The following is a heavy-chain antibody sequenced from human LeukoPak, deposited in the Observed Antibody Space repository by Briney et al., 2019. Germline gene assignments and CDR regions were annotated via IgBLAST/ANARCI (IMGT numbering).Heavy chain of an antibody. Sequence: GGSLRLSCAASGFTFSDYYMSWIRQAPRKGLAWVSYISSSGSTIYYADSVKGRFTISRDNAKNSLYLQMNSLRAEDTAVYYCARGRHYYDSSGYPLNTWYYYMDVWGKGTTVTVSS. CDR3: ARGRHYYDSSGYPLNTWYYYMDV. CDR1: GFTFSDYY. J-gene: IGHJ6*03. V-gene: IGHV3-11*04. CDR2: ISSSGSTI. D-gene: IGHD3-22*01.